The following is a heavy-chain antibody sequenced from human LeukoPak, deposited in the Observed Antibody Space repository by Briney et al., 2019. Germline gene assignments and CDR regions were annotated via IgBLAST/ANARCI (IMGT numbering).Heavy chain of an antibody. Sequence: GESLKISCKGSGYSFPSYWIGWVRQMPGKGLECMGVIYLGDSDTRYSPSFQGQVTISADKSISTAYLQWSSLKASDTPMYYCARLPYCGGDCYPNWFDPWGQGTLVTVSS. J-gene: IGHJ5*02. CDR2: IYLGDSDT. CDR1: GYSFPSYW. CDR3: ARLPYCGGDCYPNWFDP. V-gene: IGHV5-51*01. D-gene: IGHD2-21*02.